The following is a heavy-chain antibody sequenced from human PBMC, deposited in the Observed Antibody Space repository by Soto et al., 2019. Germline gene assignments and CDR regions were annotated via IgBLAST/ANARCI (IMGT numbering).Heavy chain of an antibody. Sequence: QVQLQESGPGLVKPSQTLSLTCTVSGGSISSGGYYWSWIRQHPGKGLEWIVYIYYSGRTYYNTSHKSRVTISVDTSKNPSSLKLSSVTAAVTAVYYCARSSTSANYFDYWGQGTLVTVSS. CDR3: ARSSTSANYFDY. J-gene: IGHJ4*02. V-gene: IGHV4-31*03. CDR1: GGSISSGGYY. D-gene: IGHD2-2*01. CDR2: IYYSGRT.